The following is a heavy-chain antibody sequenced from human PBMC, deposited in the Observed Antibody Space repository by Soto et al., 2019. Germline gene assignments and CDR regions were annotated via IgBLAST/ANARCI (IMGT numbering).Heavy chain of an antibody. Sequence: GGSLRLSCAASGFTFSSYGMHWVRQAPGKGLEWVAVIWYDGSNKYYADSVKGRFTISRDNSKNTLYLQMNSLRAEDTAVYYCARDLTYYDSSGYYQFYGMDVWGQGTTVTVSS. V-gene: IGHV3-33*01. CDR1: GFTFSSYG. J-gene: IGHJ6*02. D-gene: IGHD3-22*01. CDR2: IWYDGSNK. CDR3: ARDLTYYDSSGYYQFYGMDV.